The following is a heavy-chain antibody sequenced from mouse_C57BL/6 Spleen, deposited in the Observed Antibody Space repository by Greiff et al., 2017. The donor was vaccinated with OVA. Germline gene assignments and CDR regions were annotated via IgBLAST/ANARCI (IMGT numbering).Heavy chain of an antibody. V-gene: IGHV5-4*01. D-gene: IGHD1-1*01. CDR3: ARDQDYYGTPFDY. J-gene: IGHJ2*01. CDR2: ISAGGSYT. CDR1: GFTFSSYA. Sequence: EVQLVESGGGLVKPGGSLKLSCAASGFTFSSYAMSWVRQTPEKRLEWVATISAGGSYTYYPDNVKGRFTISRDNAKNNLYLQMSHLKSEDTAMYYCARDQDYYGTPFDYWGQGTTLTVSS.